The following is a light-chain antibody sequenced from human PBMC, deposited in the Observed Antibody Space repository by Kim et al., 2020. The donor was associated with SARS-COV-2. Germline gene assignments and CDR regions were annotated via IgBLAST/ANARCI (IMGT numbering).Light chain of an antibody. V-gene: IGKV3-20*01. CDR1: QSVINNY. CDR2: DAS. CDR3: QQYGNSPWT. Sequence: DIVLTQSPGALSLSPGDRATLSCRASQSVINNYLAWYQQKPGQAPRLLMYDASTRATDIPDSFSGSGSGTDFTLTISRLEPEDFAVYNCQQYGNSPWTFGQGTKVEIK. J-gene: IGKJ1*01.